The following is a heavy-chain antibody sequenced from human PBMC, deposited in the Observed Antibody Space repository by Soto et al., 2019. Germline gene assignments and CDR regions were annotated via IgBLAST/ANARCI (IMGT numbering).Heavy chain of an antibody. J-gene: IGHJ5*02. CDR2: IYYSGST. V-gene: IGHV4-39*01. CDR3: ARASYGDYDP. D-gene: IGHD4-17*01. Sequence: SETLSLTCTVSGGSISSSSYYWGWIRQPPGKGLEWIGSIYYSGSTYYNPSLKSRVTISVDTSKNQFSLKLSSVTAADTAVYYCARASYGDYDPWGQGXLVTVYS. CDR1: GGSISSSSYY.